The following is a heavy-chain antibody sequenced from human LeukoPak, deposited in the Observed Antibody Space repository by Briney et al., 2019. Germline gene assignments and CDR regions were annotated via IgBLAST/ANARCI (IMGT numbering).Heavy chain of an antibody. CDR2: MRQDGSER. D-gene: IGHD3/OR15-3a*01. Sequence: PGGSLRLSCAASGFIFSGYWMTWVRQAPGKGLEWVANMRQDGSERYYVDSVKGRFTISRDNAKSSLYLQMNSLRVEDTAVYYCARYLDFRADYYFDYWGQRTLVTVSS. V-gene: IGHV3-7*01. CDR3: ARYLDFRADYYFDY. J-gene: IGHJ4*02. CDR1: GFIFSGYW.